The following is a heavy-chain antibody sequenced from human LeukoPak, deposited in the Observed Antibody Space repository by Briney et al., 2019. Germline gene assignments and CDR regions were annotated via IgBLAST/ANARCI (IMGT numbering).Heavy chain of an antibody. J-gene: IGHJ3*02. Sequence: GASVKVSCKASGYTFTSYGISWVRQAPGQGLEWMGWISAYNGNTNYAQKLQGRVTMTTDTSTSTAYMELRSLRSDDTAVYYCARHAYYYDSSGYYYGGNIAFDIWGQRTMVTLSS. V-gene: IGHV1-18*01. CDR3: ARHAYYYDSSGYYYGGNIAFDI. D-gene: IGHD3-22*01. CDR2: ISAYNGNT. CDR1: GYTFTSYG.